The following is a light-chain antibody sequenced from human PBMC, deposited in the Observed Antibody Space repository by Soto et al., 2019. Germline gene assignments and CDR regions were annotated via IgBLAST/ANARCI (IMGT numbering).Light chain of an antibody. CDR3: QHYNNWPPWT. Sequence: EIVMTQSPATLPVSPGERATLSCRASQSVSSNLAWYQQKPGQAPRLLIYGASTRATGIPARFSGSGSGTEFTLTINSLQSEDFAIYYCQHYNNWPPWTFGQGTMVEI. CDR2: GAS. J-gene: IGKJ1*01. CDR1: QSVSSN. V-gene: IGKV3-15*01.